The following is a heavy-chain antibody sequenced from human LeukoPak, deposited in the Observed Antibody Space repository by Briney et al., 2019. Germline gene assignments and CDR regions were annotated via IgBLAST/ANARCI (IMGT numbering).Heavy chain of an antibody. D-gene: IGHD4-17*01. V-gene: IGHV1-69*06. CDR2: IIPIFGTA. CDR1: GGTFSSYA. CDR3: ARGLGMTTVTTYYFDY. J-gene: IGHJ4*02. Sequence: SVKVSCKASGGTFSSYAISWVRQAPGQGLEWMGGIIPIFGTANYAQKFQGRVTITADKSTSTAYMELSSLRSEDTAVYYCARGLGMTTVTTYYFDYWGLGTLVTVSS.